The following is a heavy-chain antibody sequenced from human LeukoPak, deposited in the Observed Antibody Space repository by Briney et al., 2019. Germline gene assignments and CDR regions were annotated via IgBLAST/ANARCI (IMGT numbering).Heavy chain of an antibody. J-gene: IGHJ4*02. CDR2: TYYSGST. Sequence: SETLSLTCTVSGGSISSYYWSWIRQPPGKGLEWIGYTYYSGSTNYDPSLKSRVTISVDTSKNQFSLKLSSVTAADTAVYYCARGRYYFDYWGQGTLVTVSS. CDR3: ARGRYYFDY. V-gene: IGHV4-59*01. CDR1: GGSISSYY.